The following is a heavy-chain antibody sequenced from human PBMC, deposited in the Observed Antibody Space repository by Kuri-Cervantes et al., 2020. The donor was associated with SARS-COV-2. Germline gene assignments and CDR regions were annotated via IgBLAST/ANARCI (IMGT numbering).Heavy chain of an antibody. J-gene: IGHJ4*02. CDR2: IYYTGST. CDR3: ARGRLTRIVVITTRYYFDY. D-gene: IGHD3-22*01. Sequence: SETLSLTCTVSGGSISSYHWSWVRQPPGKGLEWIGYIYYTGSTNYNPSLKSRVTISVDTSKNQFSLKLSSVTAADTAVYYCARGRLTRIVVITTRYYFDYWGQGTLVTVSS. CDR1: GGSISSYH. V-gene: IGHV4-59*12.